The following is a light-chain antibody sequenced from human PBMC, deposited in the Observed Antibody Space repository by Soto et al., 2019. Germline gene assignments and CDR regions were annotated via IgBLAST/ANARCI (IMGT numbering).Light chain of an antibody. J-gene: IGKJ1*01. CDR3: QQYNSYS. Sequence: EIVVTQSPATLSVSPGARAPLSCRASQSVRSNFAWYQQKPGQAPRLLIYGASTRATGIPDRFTGSGSGTDFTLTISRLEPEDFATYYCQQYNSYSFGQGTKVDIK. V-gene: IGKV3D-15*01. CDR2: GAS. CDR1: QSVRSN.